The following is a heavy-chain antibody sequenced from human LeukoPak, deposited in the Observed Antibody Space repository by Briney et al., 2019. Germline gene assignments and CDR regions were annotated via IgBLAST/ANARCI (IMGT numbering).Heavy chain of an antibody. J-gene: IGHJ4*02. CDR2: INHSGST. V-gene: IGHV4-34*01. D-gene: IGHD4-17*01. Sequence: SETLSLTCAVYGGSFSGYYWSWIRQPPGKGLEWIGEINHSGSTNYNPSLKSRVTISVDTSKNQFSLKLSSVTAADTAVYYCARGSPPARFLAIMTTVTTAFDYWGQGTLVTVSS. CDR3: ARGSPPARFLAIMTTVTTAFDY. CDR1: GGSFSGYY.